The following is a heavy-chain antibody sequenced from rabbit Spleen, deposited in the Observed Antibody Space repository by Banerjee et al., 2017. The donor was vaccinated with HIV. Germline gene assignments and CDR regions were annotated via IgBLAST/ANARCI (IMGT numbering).Heavy chain of an antibody. CDR1: GFSFSSSYY. CDR2: MYPDGVGST. J-gene: IGHJ4*01. D-gene: IGHD2-1*01. CDR3: ARGSAAMTMVITGYYLSL. Sequence: QSLEESGGDMVKPGASLTLTCTASGFSFSSSYYMCWVRQAPGKGLEWIGCMYPDGVGSTAYASWAKGRFTISKTSSTTVTLQMTSLTAADTATYFCARGSAAMTMVITGYYLSLWGPGTLVTVS. V-gene: IGHV1S40*01.